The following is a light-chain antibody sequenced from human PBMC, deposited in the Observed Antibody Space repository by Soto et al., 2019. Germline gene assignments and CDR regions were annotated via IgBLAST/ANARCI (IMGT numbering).Light chain of an antibody. CDR1: QSISSW. CDR3: QQYKSYSLT. J-gene: IGKJ4*01. CDR2: KAS. V-gene: IGKV1-5*03. Sequence: DIQMTQSPSTLSASVGDRVTITCRARQSISSWLAWYQHKPGKAPKLLTYKASSLESGVPSRFSGSGSGTEFTLAISSLQADDCATYYCQQYKSYSLTFGGGTKVEIK.